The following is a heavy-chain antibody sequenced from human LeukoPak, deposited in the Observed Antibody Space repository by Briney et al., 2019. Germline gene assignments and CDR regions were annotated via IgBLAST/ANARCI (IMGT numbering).Heavy chain of an antibody. CDR1: GGSFSGYY. CDR2: INHSGST. V-gene: IGHV4-34*01. D-gene: IGHD3-3*01. J-gene: IGHJ6*03. CDR3: ARRGYDFWSGYYADYYYYMDV. Sequence: SETLSLTCAVYGGSFSGYYWSWIRQPPGKGLEWIGEINHSGSTNYNPSLKSRVTISVDTSKNQFSLKLSSVTAADTAVYYCARRGYDFWSGYYADYYYYMDVWGKGTTVTVSS.